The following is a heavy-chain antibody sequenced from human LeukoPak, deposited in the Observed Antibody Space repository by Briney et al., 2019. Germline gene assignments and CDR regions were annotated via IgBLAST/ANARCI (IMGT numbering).Heavy chain of an antibody. Sequence: SETLSLTCTVSGGSVSSSSYYWGWIRQPPGKGLEWIGSIYYSGSTYYNPSLKSRVTISVDTSKYQFSLKLSSVTAADTAVYYCARDRSYSKGWFDPWGQGTLVTVSS. V-gene: IGHV4-39*07. CDR3: ARDRSYSKGWFDP. CDR1: GGSVSSSSYY. D-gene: IGHD4-11*01. CDR2: IYYSGST. J-gene: IGHJ5*02.